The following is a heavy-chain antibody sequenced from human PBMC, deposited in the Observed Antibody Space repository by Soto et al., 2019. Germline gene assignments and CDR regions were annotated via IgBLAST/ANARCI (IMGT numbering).Heavy chain of an antibody. J-gene: IGHJ4*02. CDR2: ISYDGSNK. V-gene: IGHV3-30*18. Sequence: GGSLRLSSAASGFTFSSYGMFWVRQATGKGLEGVAAISYDGSNKYHADSVKGRFTISRDNAKNTLYLQLNSLRTKDTAVYYCAKDIVKYTYGACDYWGQGVLVTVSS. CDR1: GFTFSSYG. CDR3: AKDIVKYTYGACDY. D-gene: IGHD5-18*01.